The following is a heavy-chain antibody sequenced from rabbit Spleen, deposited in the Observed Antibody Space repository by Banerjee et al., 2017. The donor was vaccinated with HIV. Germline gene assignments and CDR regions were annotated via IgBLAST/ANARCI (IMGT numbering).Heavy chain of an antibody. Sequence: QSLEESGGDLVKPGASLTLTCTASGFDFSTYYMCWVRQAPGKGLEWIACIYAGSGGTTWYASWAKGRFTISKTSSTTVTLQMTSLTAADTATYFCARGDGYAYGGYDLWGQGTLVTVS. CDR1: GFDFSTYY. J-gene: IGHJ3*01. V-gene: IGHV1S40*01. CDR3: ARGDGYAYGGYDL. CDR2: IYAGSGGTT. D-gene: IGHD6-1*01.